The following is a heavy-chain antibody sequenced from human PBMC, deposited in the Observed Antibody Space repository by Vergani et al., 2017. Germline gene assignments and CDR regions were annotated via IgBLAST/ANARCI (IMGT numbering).Heavy chain of an antibody. CDR1: VVSISNSSYY. J-gene: IGHJ4*01. Sequence: QVQLQESGPGLVKPSQTLSLTCNVSVVSISNSSYYWSWIRQPAGKGLEWLGRVYISRPTNYNPSLKNRVIMSVDTSKNQFSLKLNSVSAADTAVYYCARSFFDYWSGYQGYYFDYWGQGILVTVSS. V-gene: IGHV4-61*02. CDR3: ARSFFDYWSGYQGYYFDY. CDR2: VYISRPT. D-gene: IGHD3-3*01.